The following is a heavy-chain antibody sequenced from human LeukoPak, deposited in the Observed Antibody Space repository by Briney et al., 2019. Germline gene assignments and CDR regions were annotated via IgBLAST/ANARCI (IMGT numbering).Heavy chain of an antibody. CDR2: INPQSGDT. CDR1: GFHFFTYY. V-gene: IGHV1-2*02. J-gene: IGHJ4*02. CDR3: ATDPGHSGMDH. Sequence: GASVKVSCKTSGFHFFTYYIHWVRQAPGQGLDWVGWINPQSGDTKYAQKFQDRVTVTSDASINTAYMELSRLRSDDTAVYYCATDPGHSGMDHWGQGTLVTVSS. D-gene: IGHD3-10*01.